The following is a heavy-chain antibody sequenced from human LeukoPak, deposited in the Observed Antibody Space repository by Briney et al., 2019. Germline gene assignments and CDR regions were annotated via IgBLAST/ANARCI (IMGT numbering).Heavy chain of an antibody. J-gene: IGHJ4*02. Sequence: GGSLRLSCAASGFDFSTYGMHWVRQAPGKGLEWVPVISYDGSNKYYADSVEGRFTISRDNSKKTLHLQMNSLRIEDTAVYYCAKGPYYGSGYIDYWGQGTPVTVSS. V-gene: IGHV3-30*18. CDR1: GFDFSTYG. CDR2: ISYDGSNK. D-gene: IGHD3-10*01. CDR3: AKGPYYGSGYIDY.